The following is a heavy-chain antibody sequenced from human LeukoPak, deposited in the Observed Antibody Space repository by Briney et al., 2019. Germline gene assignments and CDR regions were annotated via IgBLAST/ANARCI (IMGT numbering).Heavy chain of an antibody. Sequence: PGGSLRLSCAASGFTFSSYEMNWVRQAPGKGLEWVSYISSSGSTIYYADSVKGRFTISRDNAKNSLYLQMNSLRAEDTAVYYCARVYRKQWLVPDAFDIWGQGTMVTVSS. J-gene: IGHJ3*02. CDR1: GFTFSSYE. CDR3: ARVYRKQWLVPDAFDI. CDR2: ISSSGSTI. V-gene: IGHV3-48*03. D-gene: IGHD6-19*01.